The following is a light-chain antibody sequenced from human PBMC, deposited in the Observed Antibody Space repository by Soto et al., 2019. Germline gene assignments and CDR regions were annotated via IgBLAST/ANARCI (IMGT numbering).Light chain of an antibody. CDR3: QSYDTGLSGYV. CDR2: GNS. J-gene: IGLJ1*01. CDR1: STNIGAGYD. Sequence: QSVLTQPPSVSGSPGQRVTISCTGSSTNIGAGYDVHWYQHLPGTAPKLLVYGNSKRPSGVPDRFSGSKSGTSASLAVTGLQAEDEDDSDCQSYDTGLSGYVFGTGTKVTVL. V-gene: IGLV1-40*01.